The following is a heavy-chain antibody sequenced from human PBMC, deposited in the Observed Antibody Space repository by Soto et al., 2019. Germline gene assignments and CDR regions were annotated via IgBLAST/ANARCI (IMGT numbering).Heavy chain of an antibody. J-gene: IGHJ4*02. V-gene: IGHV1-46*03. CDR2: VNPHNGDT. Sequence: QVQLVQSGAEVKKPGALLKVSCKASGYTFTSYLIHWVRQAPGQGLEWMGIVNPHNGDTVYAEKFRGRVTVTRDTSTTTLYMELSSLTSEDTAIYYCVREKAGGIFDYWGQGTLVTLAS. CDR3: VREKAGGIFDY. CDR1: GYTFTSYL. D-gene: IGHD6-19*01.